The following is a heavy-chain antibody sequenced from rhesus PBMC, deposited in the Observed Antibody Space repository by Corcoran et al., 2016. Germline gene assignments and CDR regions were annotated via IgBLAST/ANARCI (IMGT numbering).Heavy chain of an antibody. CDR2: IYGGSGSP. CDR1: GGSISSSNW. CDR3: ARLDGNLADS. J-gene: IGHJ6*01. D-gene: IGHD4-35*01. Sequence: QVQLQESGPGLVKPSETLSLTCAVSGGSISSSNWWSWIRQSPGKGLVWIGYIYGGSGSPSNHPSLKSRVTISTDTSKNQVSLKLSSVTAADTAVYYCARLDGNLADSWGQGVVVTVSS. V-gene: IGHV4S7*01.